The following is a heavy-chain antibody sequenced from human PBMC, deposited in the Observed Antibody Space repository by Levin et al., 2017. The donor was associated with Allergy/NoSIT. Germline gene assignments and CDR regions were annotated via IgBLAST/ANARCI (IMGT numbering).Heavy chain of an antibody. CDR1: GFTFSSYS. Sequence: GGSLRLSCAASGFTFSSYSMNWVRQAPGKGLEWVSSISSSSSYIYYADSVKGRFTISRDNAKNSLYLQMNSLRAEDTAVYYCARDRIYYDFWSGYYTGFDYWGQGTLVTVSS. CDR3: ARDRIYYDFWSGYYTGFDY. D-gene: IGHD3-3*01. V-gene: IGHV3-21*01. J-gene: IGHJ4*02. CDR2: ISSSSSYI.